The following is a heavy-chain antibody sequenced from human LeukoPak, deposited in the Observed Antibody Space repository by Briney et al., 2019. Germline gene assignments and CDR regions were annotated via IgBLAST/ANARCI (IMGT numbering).Heavy chain of an antibody. J-gene: IGHJ6*03. CDR2: ISGSGGST. CDR1: GFTFSSYA. CDR3: ARRGRYCSSTSCYAGSRVPYYYYYMDV. Sequence: GGSLRLSCAASGFTFSSYAMSWVRQAPGKGLEWVSAISGSGGSTYYADSVKGRFTIPRDNSKNTLYLQMNSLRAEDTAVYYCARRGRYCSSTSCYAGSRVPYYYYYMDVWGKGTTVTISS. V-gene: IGHV3-23*01. D-gene: IGHD2-2*01.